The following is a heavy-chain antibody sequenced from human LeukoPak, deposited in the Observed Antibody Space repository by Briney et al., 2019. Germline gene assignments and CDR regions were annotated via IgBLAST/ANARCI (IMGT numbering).Heavy chain of an antibody. Sequence: SETLSLTCAVYGGSFSGYYWSWIRQPPGKGLEWIGEINHSGSTNYNPSLKSRVTISVDTSKNQFSLKLSSVTAADTAVYYCARGMDGEGYFDYRGQGTLVTVSS. CDR3: ARGMDGEGYFDY. J-gene: IGHJ4*02. D-gene: IGHD4-17*01. V-gene: IGHV4-34*01. CDR1: GGSFSGYY. CDR2: INHSGST.